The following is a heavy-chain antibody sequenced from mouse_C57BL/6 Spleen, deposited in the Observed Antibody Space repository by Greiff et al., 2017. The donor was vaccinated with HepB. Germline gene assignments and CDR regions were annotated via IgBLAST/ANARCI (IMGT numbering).Heavy chain of an antibody. Sequence: EVMLVESGGGLVKPGGSLKLSCAASGFTFSDYGMHWVRQAPEKGLEWVAYISSGSSTIYYADTVKGRFTISRDNAKNTLFLQMTSLRSEDTAMYYCARPHDYDGDYWGQGTSVTVSS. D-gene: IGHD2-4*01. CDR3: ARPHDYDGDY. J-gene: IGHJ4*01. CDR2: ISSGSSTI. V-gene: IGHV5-17*01. CDR1: GFTFSDYG.